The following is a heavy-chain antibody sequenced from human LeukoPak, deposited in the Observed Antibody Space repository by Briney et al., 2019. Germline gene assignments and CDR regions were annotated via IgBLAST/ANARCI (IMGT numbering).Heavy chain of an antibody. J-gene: IGHJ6*02. V-gene: IGHV3-23*01. CDR2: IGGSGGST. CDR3: VSTVTTSYGMDV. CDR1: GFTFSNCA. D-gene: IGHD4-11*01. Sequence: GGSLRLSCAASGFTFSNCAMSWVRHAPGKELEGVSTIGGSGGSTYYADSVKGRLTISRDNSKNTLYLQMNSLRAEDTTIYYCVSTVTTSYGMDVWGQGTTVTVSS.